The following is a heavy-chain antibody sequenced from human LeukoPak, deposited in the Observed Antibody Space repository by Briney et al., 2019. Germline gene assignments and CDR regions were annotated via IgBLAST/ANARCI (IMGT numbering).Heavy chain of an antibody. CDR1: GFTFSSYA. Sequence: PGGSLRLSCAASGFTFSSYAMHWVRQAPGKGLEWVAVISYDGSNKYYADSVKGRFTISRDNSKNTLYLQMNSLRAEDTAVYYCARAAEAMVVGYYFDYWGQGTLVTVSS. CDR2: ISYDGSNK. CDR3: ARAAEAMVVGYYFDY. D-gene: IGHD5-18*01. J-gene: IGHJ4*02. V-gene: IGHV3-30-3*01.